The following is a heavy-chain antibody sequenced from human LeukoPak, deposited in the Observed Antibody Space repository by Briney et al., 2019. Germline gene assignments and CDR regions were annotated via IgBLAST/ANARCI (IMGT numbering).Heavy chain of an antibody. CDR2: IASDGSST. D-gene: IGHD4-23*01. V-gene: IGHV3-74*01. CDR1: GFTFSSYW. J-gene: IGHJ4*02. Sequence: GGSLRLSCAASGFTFSSYWMNWVRQAPGKGLVWVSRIASDGSSTTYADSVKGRFSIFRDNAKNTLYLQMNSLRVEDTAVYYCARGRPHGNDYWGQGTLVTVSS. CDR3: ARGRPHGNDY.